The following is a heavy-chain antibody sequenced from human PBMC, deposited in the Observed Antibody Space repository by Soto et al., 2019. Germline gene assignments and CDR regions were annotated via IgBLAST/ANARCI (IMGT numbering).Heavy chain of an antibody. Sequence: QVQLVESGGGVVRPGRSLRLSCAASGFTFSSYGMHWVRQAPGKGLEWVAVISYDGSNKYYADSVKGRFTLSRDNSKNTMYMQMNSLRGEDTAVYYCAKDLQMATINYHYYGMDVWGQGTTVTVPS. CDR3: AKDLQMATINYHYYGMDV. CDR2: ISYDGSNK. CDR1: GFTFSSYG. V-gene: IGHV3-30*18. J-gene: IGHJ6*02.